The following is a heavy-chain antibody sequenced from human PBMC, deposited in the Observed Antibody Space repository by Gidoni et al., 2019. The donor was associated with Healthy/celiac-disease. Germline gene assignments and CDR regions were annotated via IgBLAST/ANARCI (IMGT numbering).Heavy chain of an antibody. V-gene: IGHV3-74*01. Sequence: EVQLVESGGGLVQPGGSLSLSCAASEFPFTRYWMHWVRQAPGKGLVWVSRINSDGSSTSYADSVKGRFTISRDNAKNTLYLQMNSLRAEDTAVYYCARDPRIAAAGTPVDYWGQGTLVTVSS. CDR3: ARDPRIAAAGTPVDY. CDR1: EFPFTRYW. D-gene: IGHD6-13*01. CDR2: INSDGSST. J-gene: IGHJ4*02.